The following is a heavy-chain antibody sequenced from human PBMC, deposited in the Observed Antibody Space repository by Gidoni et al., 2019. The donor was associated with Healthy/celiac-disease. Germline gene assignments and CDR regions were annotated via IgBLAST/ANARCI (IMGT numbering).Heavy chain of an antibody. V-gene: IGHV3-48*03. D-gene: IGHD1-26*01. CDR1: GFTSGSDE. Sequence: VQPVESGVGMVQPGGSLGLSCPASGFTSGSDELNWVRQAPGKGLEWVSYISSSGSTIYYADSVKGRFTISRDNAKNSLYLQMNSLRAEDTAVYYCARAPGLVRATWWGEDAFDIWGQGTMVTVSS. CDR2: ISSSGSTI. CDR3: ARAPGLVRATWWGEDAFDI. J-gene: IGHJ3*02.